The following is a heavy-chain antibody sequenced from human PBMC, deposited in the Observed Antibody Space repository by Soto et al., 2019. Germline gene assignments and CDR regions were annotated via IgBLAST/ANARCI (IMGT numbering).Heavy chain of an antibody. V-gene: IGHV4-39*01. CDR3: ARDFFDSSDYTTNWFDP. CDR1: GGSISSYY. D-gene: IGHD3-22*01. J-gene: IGHJ5*02. Sequence: PSETLPHTCTVSGGSISSYYWAWIRQPPGEGLEWIGSIYHTGNAYYNPSLKSRVTISVDTSKNQFSLKLTSVTAADAALYYCARDFFDSSDYTTNWFDPWGQGTLVTVSS. CDR2: IYHTGNA.